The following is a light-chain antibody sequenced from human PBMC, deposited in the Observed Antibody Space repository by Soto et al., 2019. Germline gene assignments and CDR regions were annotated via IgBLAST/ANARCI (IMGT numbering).Light chain of an antibody. J-gene: IGKJ1*01. CDR3: QLSHTFPRT. CDR2: AAS. CDR1: QSIGNY. Sequence: DIQMTQSPSSLSASVGDRVTITCRASQSIGNYLSWYQQTPGKAPKLLIHAASNLQSGVPSRFSGSGSGTDFTLTISILQPEDFATYYCQLSHTFPRTFGQGTKVEI. V-gene: IGKV1-39*01.